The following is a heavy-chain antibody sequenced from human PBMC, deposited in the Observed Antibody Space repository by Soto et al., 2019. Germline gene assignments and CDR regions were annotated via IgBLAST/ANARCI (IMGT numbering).Heavy chain of an antibody. CDR3: ARRQAAAGSGRYYYYGMDV. J-gene: IGHJ6*02. V-gene: IGHV3-33*01. CDR2: IWYDGSNK. Sequence: QVQLVESGGGVVQPGRSLRLSCAASGFTFSSYGMHWVRQAPGKGLEWVAVIWYDGSNKYYADSVKGRFTISRDNSKNTLYLQMNSLRAEDTAVYYCARRQAAAGSGRYYYYGMDVWGQGTTVTVSS. D-gene: IGHD6-13*01. CDR1: GFTFSSYG.